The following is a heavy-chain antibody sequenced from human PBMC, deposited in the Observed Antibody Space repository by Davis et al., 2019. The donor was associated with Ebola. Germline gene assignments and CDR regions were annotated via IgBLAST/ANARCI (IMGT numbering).Heavy chain of an antibody. V-gene: IGHV3-74*01. J-gene: IGHJ4*02. CDR1: GFTFSSHW. D-gene: IGHD1-26*01. Sequence: HTGGSLRLSCAASGFTFSSHWMHWVRQVPGKGLVWVSRINGDGSRTSYADSVKGRFTISRDNAKNTLYLQMNSLRAEDTAVYYCARDSIEGATTFDYWGQGTLVTVSS. CDR2: INGDGSRT. CDR3: ARDSIEGATTFDY.